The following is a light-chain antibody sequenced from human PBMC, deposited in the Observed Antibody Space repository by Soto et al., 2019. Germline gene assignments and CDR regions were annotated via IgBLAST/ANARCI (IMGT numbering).Light chain of an antibody. CDR1: SSDVGGYNY. CDR3: SLYTSSSTRV. Sequence: QSALTQPASVSGSPGQSITISCTGTSSDVGGYNYVSWYQQHPGKAPKLMIYDVSNRPSGVSNRFSGSKSGNTASLTISGLQAEDEADYCWSLYTSSSTRVFGGGTKLTVL. J-gene: IGLJ2*01. CDR2: DVS. V-gene: IGLV2-14*01.